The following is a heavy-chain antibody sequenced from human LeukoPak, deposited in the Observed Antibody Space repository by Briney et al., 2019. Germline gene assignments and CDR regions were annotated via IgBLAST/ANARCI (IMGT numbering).Heavy chain of an antibody. V-gene: IGHV1-18*01. Sequence: GASVKVSCKASGYTFTSYGISWVRQAPGQGLEWMGWISAYNGNTNYAQKLQGRVTMTRNTSISTAYMELSSLRSEDTAVYYCARVSTLFRGVIITWDYWGQGTLVTVSS. CDR2: ISAYNGNT. CDR3: ARVSTLFRGVIITWDY. J-gene: IGHJ4*02. CDR1: GYTFTSYG. D-gene: IGHD3-10*01.